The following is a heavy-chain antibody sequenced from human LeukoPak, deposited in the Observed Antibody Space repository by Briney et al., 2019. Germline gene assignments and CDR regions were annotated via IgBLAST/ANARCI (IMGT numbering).Heavy chain of an antibody. Sequence: GGSLRLSCAASGFTVSTNYMSWVRQAPGKGLEGVSVIYSGGTTYYADSVKGRFTISRDNSKNTLYLQMNSLRAEDTAVYYCARGPSSSGYGNFDYWGQGTLVTVSS. CDR1: GFTVSTNY. CDR3: ARGPSSSGYGNFDY. D-gene: IGHD5-12*01. V-gene: IGHV3-66*01. J-gene: IGHJ4*02. CDR2: IYSGGTT.